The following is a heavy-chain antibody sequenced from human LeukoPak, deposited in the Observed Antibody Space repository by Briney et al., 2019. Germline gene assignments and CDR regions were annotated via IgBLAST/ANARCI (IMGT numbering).Heavy chain of an antibody. CDR1: GYTFTGYY. CDR2: INPNSGGT. V-gene: IGHV1-2*04. J-gene: IGHJ4*02. D-gene: IGHD6-6*01. CDR3: ASASSIAAPEDY. Sequence: ASVKVSCKASGYTFTGYYMHWVRQAPGQGLEWMGWINPNSGGTNYAQKFQGWVTMTRDTSISTAYMELSRLRSDDTAVYYCASASSIAAPEDYWGQGTLVTASS.